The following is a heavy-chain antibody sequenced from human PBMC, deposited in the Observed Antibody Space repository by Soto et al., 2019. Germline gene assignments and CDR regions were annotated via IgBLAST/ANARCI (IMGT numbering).Heavy chain of an antibody. CDR3: AKALYYYDTTGYYYGFDY. J-gene: IGHJ4*02. CDR2: ISGSGANT. Sequence: QPGGSLRLSCVASGFTFSSFAMNWVRQAPGKGLEWVSGISGSGANTYYADSVKGRFTISRDNSKNTLFLQMDSLRAEDTAIYYCAKALYYYDTTGYYYGFDYWGRGTLVTVSS. D-gene: IGHD3-22*01. CDR1: GFTFSSFA. V-gene: IGHV3-23*01.